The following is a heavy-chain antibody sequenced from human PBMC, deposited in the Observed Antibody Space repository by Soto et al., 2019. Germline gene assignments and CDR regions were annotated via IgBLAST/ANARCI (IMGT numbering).Heavy chain of an antibody. D-gene: IGHD6-6*01. V-gene: IGHV4-59*01. CDR2: IYYRGST. Sequence: PSQTLSLTCTASGGSISSYYWSWIRQPPGKGLEWIGYIYYRGSTNYNPSLKSRVTISVDTSKNQFSLKLSSVTAADTAVYYCAXGGGGAARLYYYYGMDVWGQGTTVTVSS. CDR1: GGSISSYY. CDR3: AXGGGGAARLYYYYGMDV. J-gene: IGHJ6*02.